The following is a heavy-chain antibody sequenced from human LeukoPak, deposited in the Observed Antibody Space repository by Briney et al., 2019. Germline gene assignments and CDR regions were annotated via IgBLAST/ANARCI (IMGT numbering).Heavy chain of an antibody. D-gene: IGHD3-22*01. CDR2: MNPNSGNT. V-gene: IGHV1-8*02. J-gene: IGHJ4*02. Sequence: ASVKVSCKASGYTFTSYYMHWVRQATGQGLEWMGWMNPNSGNTGYAQKFQGRVTMTRNTSISTAYMELSSLRSEDTAVYYCARGRPGGDSSGSIVDYWGQGTLVTVSS. CDR3: ARGRPGGDSSGSIVDY. CDR1: GYTFTSYY.